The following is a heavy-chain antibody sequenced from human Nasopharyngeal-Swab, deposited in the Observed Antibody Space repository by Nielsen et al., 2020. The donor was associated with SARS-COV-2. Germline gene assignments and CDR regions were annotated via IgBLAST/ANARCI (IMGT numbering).Heavy chain of an antibody. D-gene: IGHD5-18*01. CDR1: GGSITSSNW. J-gene: IGHJ6*02. CDR3: ARDHRIQLWLGVYGMDV. V-gene: IGHV4-4*02. CDR2: IYHSGST. Sequence: SETLSLTCAVSGGSITSSNWWSWVRQPPGKGQEWIGEIYHSGSTNYNPSLKSRVTISVDKSKNQFSLKLSSVTAADTAVYYCARDHRIQLWLGVYGMDVWGQGTTVTVSS.